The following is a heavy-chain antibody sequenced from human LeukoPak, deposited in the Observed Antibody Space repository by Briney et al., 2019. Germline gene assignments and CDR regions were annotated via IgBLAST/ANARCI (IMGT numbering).Heavy chain of an antibody. V-gene: IGHV3-23*01. J-gene: IGHJ3*02. CDR1: GFSFRDYP. CDR2: ISAGADVI. Sequence: GGSLRLSCEAAGFSFRDYPMGWVRRASGKRLEWVSGISAGADVIFYADPVKGRFTISRDNSKNTLYLQMNGLRAEDSAEYYCAKSLLTTATGTGRAFDIWGQGTMVTVSA. CDR3: AKSLLTTATGTGRAFDI. D-gene: IGHD1-1*01.